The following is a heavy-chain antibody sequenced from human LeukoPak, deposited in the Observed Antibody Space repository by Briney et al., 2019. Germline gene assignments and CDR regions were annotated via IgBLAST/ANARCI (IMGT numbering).Heavy chain of an antibody. CDR1: GDSISTYY. V-gene: IGHV4-59*08. D-gene: IGHD3-22*01. Sequence: SETLSLTCTVSGDSISTYYWSWIRQPPGKGLEWIGYIRYSGSANYNPSLRSRVTISIDTSKNQFSLKLSSVTAADTVVYHCARLVYDSRGYYFDYWGQGTLVTVSS. CDR2: IRYSGSA. J-gene: IGHJ4*02. CDR3: ARLVYDSRGYYFDY.